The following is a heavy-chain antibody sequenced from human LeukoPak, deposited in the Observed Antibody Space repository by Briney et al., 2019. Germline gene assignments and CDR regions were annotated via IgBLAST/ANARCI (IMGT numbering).Heavy chain of an antibody. D-gene: IGHD2-15*01. CDR2: ISGSGGST. J-gene: IGHJ5*02. CDR3: AKDWGYCSGGRCYSGWFDP. V-gene: IGHV3-23*01. CDR1: GFTFSSYA. Sequence: SGGSLRLSCAASGFTFSSYAMSWVRQAPGKGLEWVSGISGSGGSTYYADSVKGRFTISRDSSKNSLYLQMNSLRAEDTAVYYCAKDWGYCSGGRCYSGWFDPWGQGTLVTVPS.